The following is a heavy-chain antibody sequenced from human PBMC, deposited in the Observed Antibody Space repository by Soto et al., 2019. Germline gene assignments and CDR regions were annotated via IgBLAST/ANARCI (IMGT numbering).Heavy chain of an antibody. CDR2: IKGDGSST. J-gene: IGHJ6*02. V-gene: IGHV3-74*01. CDR3: ARGIRNYYGVDV. CDR1: GFTFSTYW. Sequence: EVQLVESGGGLVQPGGSLRLSCAGSGFTFSTYWMHWVRQAPGTGLEWVSRIKGDGSSTSYADSVKGRFTISRDNAKNTVYLQMNSLGAEDTAVYWCARGIRNYYGVDVWGLGTTVTVSS.